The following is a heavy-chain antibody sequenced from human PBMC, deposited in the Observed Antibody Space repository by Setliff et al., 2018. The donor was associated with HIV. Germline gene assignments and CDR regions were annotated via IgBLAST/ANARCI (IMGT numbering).Heavy chain of an antibody. CDR1: GYTFTGNY. D-gene: IGHD3-22*01. Sequence: SVKVSCKASGYTFTGNYIHWVRQAPGQGLEWMGWIIPLFGTANYAQNFQGRVTITADASTSTAYMELSSLRSEDTAMYYCARDRHHYDSSGFDAFDLWGQGTMVTVSS. V-gene: IGHV1-69*13. J-gene: IGHJ3*01. CDR3: ARDRHHYDSSGFDAFDL. CDR2: IIPLFGTA.